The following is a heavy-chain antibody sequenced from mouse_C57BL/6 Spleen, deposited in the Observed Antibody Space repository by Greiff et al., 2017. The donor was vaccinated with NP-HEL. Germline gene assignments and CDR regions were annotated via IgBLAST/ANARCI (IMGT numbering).Heavy chain of an antibody. J-gene: IGHJ1*03. D-gene: IGHD1-1*01. V-gene: IGHV3-6*01. Sequence: VQLQQSGPGLVKPSQSLSLTCSVTGYSITSGYYWNWIRQFPGNKLEWMGYISYDGSNNYNPSLKNRISITRDTSKNQFFLKLNSVTTEDTATYYCARDTTVVARYFDVWGTGTTVTVSS. CDR1: GYSITSGYY. CDR2: ISYDGSN. CDR3: ARDTTVVARYFDV.